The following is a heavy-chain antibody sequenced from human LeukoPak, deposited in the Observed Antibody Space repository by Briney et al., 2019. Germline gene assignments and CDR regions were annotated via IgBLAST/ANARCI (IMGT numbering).Heavy chain of an antibody. Sequence: GGSLRLSCAASGFTVSSNYMSWVRQAPGKGLEWVSVIYSGGSTYYADSVKGRFTISRDNAKNSLYLQMNSLRPEDTAVYYCAHVAYNWNPGSAWGQGTLVTVSS. CDR2: IYSGGST. J-gene: IGHJ5*02. CDR3: AHVAYNWNPGSA. V-gene: IGHV3-66*01. CDR1: GFTVSSNY. D-gene: IGHD1-20*01.